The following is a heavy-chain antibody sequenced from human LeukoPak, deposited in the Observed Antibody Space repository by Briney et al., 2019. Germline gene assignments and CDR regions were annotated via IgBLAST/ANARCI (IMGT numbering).Heavy chain of an antibody. CDR1: GGSISSSSYY. J-gene: IGHJ5*02. D-gene: IGHD3-3*01. V-gene: IGHV4-39*01. Sequence: SETLSLTCTVSGGSISSSSYYWGWIRQPPGKGLEWIGSIYYSGSTYYNPSLKSRVTISVDTSKNQFSLKLSSVTAADTAVYYCARHLYPHYDFWSGIDPWGQGTLVTVSS. CDR3: ARHLYPHYDFWSGIDP. CDR2: IYYSGST.